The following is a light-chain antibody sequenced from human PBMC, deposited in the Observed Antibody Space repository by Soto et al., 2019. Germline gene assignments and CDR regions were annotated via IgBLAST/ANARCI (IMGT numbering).Light chain of an antibody. CDR2: AAS. J-gene: IGKJ2*01. CDR3: QQSSSGPYT. V-gene: IGKV1-39*01. Sequence: DIQMTQSPSSLSASVGDRVTITCRASESIATYPHWYQQKPGKAPKLLIYAASTLQSGVPSRFTGSGSGTDFTLSISSLQPEDFATYFCQQSSSGPYTFGQGTKLEIK. CDR1: ESIATY.